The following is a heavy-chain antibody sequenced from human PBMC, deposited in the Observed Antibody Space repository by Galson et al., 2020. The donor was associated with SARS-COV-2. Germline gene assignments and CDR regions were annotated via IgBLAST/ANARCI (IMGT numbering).Heavy chain of an antibody. CDR2: ISGSGGII. CDR3: AKGALGPVQWVDYYYYMDV. V-gene: IGHV3-23*01. J-gene: IGHJ6*03. Sequence: GESLKISCAASGFTFSRYAMSWVRQAPGKGLEWVSAISGSGGIINYADSVKGRFTISSDNSNNTVYLHMYSLRAEDTAVYYCAKGALGPVQWVDYYYYMDVWGTGTTVTVSS. D-gene: IGHD6-19*01. CDR1: GFTFSRYA.